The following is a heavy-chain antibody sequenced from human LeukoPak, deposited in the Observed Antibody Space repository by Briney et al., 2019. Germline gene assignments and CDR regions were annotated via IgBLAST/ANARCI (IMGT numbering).Heavy chain of an antibody. CDR3: GRGSELNYDFWSGVGYYYYMDV. V-gene: IGHV1-69*05. J-gene: IGHJ6*03. Sequence: SVKVPCKASGGTFSSYAISWVRQAPRQGLEWMGGIIPIFGTANYAQNFQGRVTITTSESTGPAFMELGRLSSEDTAVYYPGRGSELNYDFWSGVGYYYYMDVWGKGTTVTVSS. CDR1: GGTFSSYA. CDR2: IIPIFGTA. D-gene: IGHD3-3*01.